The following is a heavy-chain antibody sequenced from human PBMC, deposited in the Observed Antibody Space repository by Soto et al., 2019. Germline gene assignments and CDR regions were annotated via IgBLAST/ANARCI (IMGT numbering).Heavy chain of an antibody. V-gene: IGHV2-5*02. CDR1: GFSLSTSGVG. Sequence: QITLKESGPPLVKPTQTLTLTCTFSGFSLSTSGVGVGWIRQPPGKALEWLALIYWDDDKRYSPSLKSRLTIPKDTSKNQVVLTMTNMDPVDTATYYCAHTDPHLRAGYFDLWGRGTLVTVSS. CDR2: IYWDDDK. J-gene: IGHJ2*01. CDR3: AHTDPHLRAGYFDL.